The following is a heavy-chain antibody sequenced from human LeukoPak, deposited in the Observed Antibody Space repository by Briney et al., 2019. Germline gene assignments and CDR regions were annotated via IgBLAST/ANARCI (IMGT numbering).Heavy chain of an antibody. V-gene: IGHV3-23*01. J-gene: IGHJ4*02. D-gene: IGHD3-3*01. Sequence: GGSLRLSCAASGFTFSSYAMSWVRQAPGKGLEWVSAISGSGGSTYYADSVKGRFTISRDNSKNTLYLQMNSLRAEDTAVYYCARERDPVLRFLEWLSGDFDYWGQGTLVTVSS. CDR2: ISGSGGST. CDR1: GFTFSSYA. CDR3: ARERDPVLRFLEWLSGDFDY.